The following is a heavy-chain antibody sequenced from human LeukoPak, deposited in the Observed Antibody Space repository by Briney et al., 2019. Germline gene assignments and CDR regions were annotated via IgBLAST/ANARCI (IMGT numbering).Heavy chain of an antibody. D-gene: IGHD3-10*01. J-gene: IGHJ5*02. V-gene: IGHV3-20*04. CDR2: INWNGGST. CDR3: ARAKVVRGAPWFDP. CDR1: GFTFDDYG. Sequence: GGSLRLSCAASGFTFDDYGMSWVRQAQGKGMEWVSGINWNGGSTGYADSVKGRFTISRDNAKNSLYLQMNSLRAEDTALYYCARAKVVRGAPWFDPWGQGTLVTVSS.